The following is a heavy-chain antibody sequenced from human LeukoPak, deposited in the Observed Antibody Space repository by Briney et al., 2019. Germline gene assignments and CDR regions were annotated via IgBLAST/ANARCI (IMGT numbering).Heavy chain of an antibody. D-gene: IGHD5-18*01. V-gene: IGHV1-69*04. CDR1: GGTFSSYA. CDR3: ARLLVDTANKFAEHYFDY. J-gene: IGHJ4*02. CDR2: IIPILGIA. Sequence: SVEVACKASGGTFSSYAISWVRQAPGQGLEWMGRIIPILGIANYAQKFRGRVTITADKSTSTAYMELSSLRSEDTAVYYCARLLVDTANKFAEHYFDYWGQGTLVTVSS.